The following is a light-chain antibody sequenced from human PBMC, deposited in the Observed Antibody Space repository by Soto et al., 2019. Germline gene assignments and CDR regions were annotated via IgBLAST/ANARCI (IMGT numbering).Light chain of an antibody. CDR3: QQYGSSPRT. Sequence: ESVFTQSPGTLSLSPGERATLSCRASQSVSSSYLGWYQQKPGQAPRLLMYGASSRATGIPERFSGSGSGTDFTLTISRLEPEDFAVYYCQQYGSSPRTFGQGTKVDI. CDR2: GAS. CDR1: QSVSSSY. V-gene: IGKV3-20*01. J-gene: IGKJ1*01.